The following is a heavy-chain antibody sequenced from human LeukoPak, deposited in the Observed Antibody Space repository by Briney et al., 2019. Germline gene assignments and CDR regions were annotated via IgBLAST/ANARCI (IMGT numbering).Heavy chain of an antibody. CDR3: ARDGLQGSIL. V-gene: IGHV4-59*01. J-gene: IGHJ4*02. D-gene: IGHD4-11*01. Sequence: SETLSLTCTVSGGSISGYYWSWIRQPPGKGLEWIGYIYNSGSTNYNPSLKSRVTISVDTSKNQFSLRLRSVNAADTAVYYCARDGLQGSILWGQGTLVTVSS. CDR1: GGSISGYY. CDR2: IYNSGST.